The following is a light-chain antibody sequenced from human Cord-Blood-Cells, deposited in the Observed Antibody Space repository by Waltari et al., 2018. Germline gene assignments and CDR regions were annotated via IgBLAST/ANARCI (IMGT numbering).Light chain of an antibody. CDR2: AAS. V-gene: IGKV1-39*01. Sequence: DIQMPQSPSSLSASGGDRVTITCRASQSISSYLNWYQQKPGKAPKLLIYAASSLQSGVPSRFSGSGSGTDFTLTISSLQPEDFATYYCQQSYSTPRYSFGQGTKLEIK. J-gene: IGKJ2*03. CDR1: QSISSY. CDR3: QQSYSTPRYS.